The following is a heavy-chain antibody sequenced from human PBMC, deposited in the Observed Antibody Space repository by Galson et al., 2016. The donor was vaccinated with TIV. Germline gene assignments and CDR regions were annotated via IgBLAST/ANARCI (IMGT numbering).Heavy chain of an antibody. Sequence: SLRLSCAVSGFTFTDYYMNWIRQAPGKGLEWVSYISNGGSTTYYADFVKGRFTISRDNAKNSLYLHISSLRAEDTAVYYCARAITMRVADYYYGMDVWGQGTAVTVSS. CDR2: ISNGGSTT. D-gene: IGHD3-22*01. CDR1: GFTFTDYY. CDR3: ARAITMRVADYYYGMDV. V-gene: IGHV3-11*04. J-gene: IGHJ6*02.